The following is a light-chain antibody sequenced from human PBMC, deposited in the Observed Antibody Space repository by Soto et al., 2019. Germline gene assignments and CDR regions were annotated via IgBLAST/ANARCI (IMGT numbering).Light chain of an antibody. CDR3: QQYNSYSYT. Sequence: DIQMTQSPSTLSASVRDRVTITCRASQTISSWLAWFQQRPGRAPKFLIYKASSLKNGVPLRFSGSGSGTQFTLTNSSLQPDDFATYYCQQYNSYSYTFGQGTRLEIK. J-gene: IGKJ5*01. CDR2: KAS. V-gene: IGKV1-5*03. CDR1: QTISSW.